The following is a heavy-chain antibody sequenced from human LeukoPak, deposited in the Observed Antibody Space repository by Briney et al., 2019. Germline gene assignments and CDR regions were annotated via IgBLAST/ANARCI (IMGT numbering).Heavy chain of an antibody. Sequence: PGGSLRLSCAASGFTFSSYAMSWVRQAPGKGLEWVSAISGSGGSTYYADSVEGRFTISRDNSKNTLYLQMNSLRAEDTAVYYCATPLCSSTSCYYYYYYYGMDVWGQGTTVTVSS. V-gene: IGHV3-23*01. CDR1: GFTFSSYA. CDR3: ATPLCSSTSCYYYYYYYGMDV. CDR2: ISGSGGST. J-gene: IGHJ6*02. D-gene: IGHD2-2*01.